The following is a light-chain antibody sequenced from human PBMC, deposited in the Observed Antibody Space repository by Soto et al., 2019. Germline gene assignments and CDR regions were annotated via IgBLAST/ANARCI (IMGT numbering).Light chain of an antibody. CDR3: SSYPGSNNGMV. Sequence: QSALTQPPSASGSPGQSVTISCTGTSSDVGGYNYVSWYQQHPGKAPKLMIYEVSKRPSGVPDRFSGSKSGNTASLTVSGLQAEDEADYYCSSYPGSNNGMVFGGGTKLPVL. V-gene: IGLV2-8*01. CDR2: EVS. CDR1: SSDVGGYNY. J-gene: IGLJ2*01.